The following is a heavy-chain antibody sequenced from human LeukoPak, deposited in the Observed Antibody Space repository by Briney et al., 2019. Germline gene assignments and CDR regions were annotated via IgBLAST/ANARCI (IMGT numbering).Heavy chain of an antibody. J-gene: IGHJ4*02. D-gene: IGHD3-16*01. CDR2: IYYSGST. CDR3: ARHGGPPSFEF. CDR1: GVSISTDGFY. Sequence: SETLSLTCSVSGVSISTDGFYWGWLRQPPGKGLEWIGSIYYSGSTYYNPSLKSRVSISVDMSKNQFSLRLTSVTAADTAVFFCARHGGPPSFEFWGQGSLVTVSS. V-gene: IGHV4-39*01.